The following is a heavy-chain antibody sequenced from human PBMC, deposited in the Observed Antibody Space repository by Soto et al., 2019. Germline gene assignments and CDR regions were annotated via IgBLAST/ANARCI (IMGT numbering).Heavy chain of an antibody. J-gene: IGHJ6*02. CDR1: GGSFIGYY. Sequence: KTSETLSLTCAVYGGSFIGYYWSFSRHPPFKWLEWIGEINHSGSTNYNPSLKSRVTISVDTSKNQFSLKLSSVTAADTAVYYCARLVSSGRYYYYYYGMDVWGQGTTVTVSS. CDR2: INHSGST. CDR3: ARLVSSGRYYYYYYGMDV. D-gene: IGHD6-19*01. V-gene: IGHV4-34*01.